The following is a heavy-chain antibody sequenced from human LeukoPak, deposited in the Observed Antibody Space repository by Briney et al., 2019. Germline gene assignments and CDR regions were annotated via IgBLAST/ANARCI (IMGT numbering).Heavy chain of an antibody. CDR3: AKAWYYYDGDY. CDR2: ISSNSSSK. D-gene: IGHD3-22*01. J-gene: IGHJ4*02. CDR1: GFTFSNYG. Sequence: GGSLRLSCAASGFTFSNYGMHWVRQAPGKGLEWVSYISSNSSSKYYADSVKGRFTISRDNAKNSLYLQINSLRAEDTAVYYCAKAWYYYDGDYWGQGTLVTVSS. V-gene: IGHV3-48*04.